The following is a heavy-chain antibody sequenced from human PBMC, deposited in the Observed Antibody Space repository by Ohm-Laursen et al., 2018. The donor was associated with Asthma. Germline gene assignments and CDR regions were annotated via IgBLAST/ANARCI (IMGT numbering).Heavy chain of an antibody. V-gene: IGHV4-59*01. CDR2: IYYSGST. CDR3: ARVMITFGGFIVPLYYFDY. J-gene: IGHJ4*02. Sequence: TLSLTCTVSGGSISSYCWSWIRQPPGKGLEWIGYIYYSGSTNYNPSLKSRVTISVDTSKNQFSLRLSSVTAADTAFYYCARVMITFGGFIVPLYYFDYWGQGTLVTVSS. CDR1: GGSISSYC. D-gene: IGHD3-16*02.